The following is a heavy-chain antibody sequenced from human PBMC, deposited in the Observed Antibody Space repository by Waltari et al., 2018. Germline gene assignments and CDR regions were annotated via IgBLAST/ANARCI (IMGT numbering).Heavy chain of an antibody. CDR1: GSTLTELS. J-gene: IGHJ2*01. CDR2: FDPEDGET. CDR3: ATAGLVVGATRLGWYFDL. D-gene: IGHD1-26*01. Sequence: QVQLVQSGAEVKKPGASVKVSCKVSGSTLTELSMHWVRQAPGQGLEWMGGFDPEDGETIYAQKCQGRVTMTEDTSTDTAYMELSSLRSEDTAVYYCATAGLVVGATRLGWYFDLWGRGTLVTVSS. V-gene: IGHV1-24*01.